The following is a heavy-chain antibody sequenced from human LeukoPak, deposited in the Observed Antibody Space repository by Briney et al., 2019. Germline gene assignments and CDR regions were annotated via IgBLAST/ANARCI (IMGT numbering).Heavy chain of an antibody. J-gene: IGHJ4*02. CDR3: ARLNYYDSSGYPQARDY. Sequence: GGSLRLSCAASGFTFSSYWMSWVRQAPGKGLEWVANIKQDGSEKYYVDSVKGRFTISRDNAKNSLYLQMNSLRAEDTAVYYCARLNYYDSSGYPQARDYWGQGTLVTVSS. CDR1: GFTFSSYW. CDR2: IKQDGSEK. D-gene: IGHD3-22*01. V-gene: IGHV3-7*01.